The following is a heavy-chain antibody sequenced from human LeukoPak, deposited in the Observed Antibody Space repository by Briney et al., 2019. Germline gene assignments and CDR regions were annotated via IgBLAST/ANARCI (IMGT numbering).Heavy chain of an antibody. CDR2: INHSGST. D-gene: IGHD1-1*01. V-gene: IGHV4-34*01. CDR3: ARPWGGERRAVDY. Sequence: SETLSLTCAVYGGSFSGYYWSWIRQPPGKGLEWIGEINHSGSTNYNPSLKSRVTISVDTSKNQFSLKLSSVTAADTAVYYCARPWGGERRAVDYWGQGTLVTVSS. J-gene: IGHJ4*02. CDR1: GGSFSGYY.